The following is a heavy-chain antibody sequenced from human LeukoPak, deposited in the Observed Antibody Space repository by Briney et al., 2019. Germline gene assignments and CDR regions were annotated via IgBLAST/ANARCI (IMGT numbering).Heavy chain of an antibody. V-gene: IGHV3-74*01. CDR1: GFTFSSYW. CDR3: ARVGGRLYYFDY. CDR2: INSDGSST. J-gene: IGHJ4*02. D-gene: IGHD2-15*01. Sequence: GGSLRLSCAASGFTFSSYWMHWVRQAPGKGLVWVSRINSDGSSTSYADSVKGRFTISRDNAKNTLHLQMNSLRAEDTAVYYCARVGGRLYYFDYWGQGTLVTVSS.